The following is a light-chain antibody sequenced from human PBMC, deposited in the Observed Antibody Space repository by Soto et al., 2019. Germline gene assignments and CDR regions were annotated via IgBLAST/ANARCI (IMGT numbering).Light chain of an antibody. V-gene: IGKV3-20*01. CDR2: DVS. CDR3: QQYGNSPQT. CDR1: QSVRRNC. Sequence: EIVLTQSPCTLSLSPGERATLSCRASQSVRRNCLAWYQQKPGQAPRLLIYDVSSRASGSPDRFSGSGSGTDFTLTIGRLEPEDFAVYYCQQYGNSPQTFGQGTKVDTK. J-gene: IGKJ1*01.